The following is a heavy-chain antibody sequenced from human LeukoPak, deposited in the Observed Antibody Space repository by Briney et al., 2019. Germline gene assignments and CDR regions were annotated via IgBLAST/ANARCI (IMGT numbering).Heavy chain of an antibody. V-gene: IGHV2-5*02. CDR1: GFSLSTSGVG. J-gene: IGHJ4*02. CDR3: ARSTDRYSSSSGIFDY. Sequence: SGPTLVKPTQTLTLTCTFSGFSLSTSGVGVGWIRQPPGKALEWLALIYWDDDKRYSPSLKSRLTITKDTSKNQVVLTMTNMDPVDTATYYCARSTDRYSSSSGIFDYWGQGTLVTVSS. D-gene: IGHD6-6*01. CDR2: IYWDDDK.